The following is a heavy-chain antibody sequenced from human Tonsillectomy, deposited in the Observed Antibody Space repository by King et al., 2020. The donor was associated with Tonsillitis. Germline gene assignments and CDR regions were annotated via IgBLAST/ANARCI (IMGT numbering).Heavy chain of an antibody. V-gene: IGHV3-30-3*01. Sequence: VQLVESGGGVVQPGRSLRLSCAASGFSFCSYAMHWVRQAPGKGLEWVAVTSYDGSNKYYADFVRGRFTISRDNSKNTLYLQMNSLRAEDTAVYYCARDQSYYDSSGYFSDWGQGTMVTVSS. J-gene: IGHJ3*01. D-gene: IGHD3-22*01. CDR3: ARDQSYYDSSGYFSD. CDR1: GFSFCSYA. CDR2: TSYDGSNK.